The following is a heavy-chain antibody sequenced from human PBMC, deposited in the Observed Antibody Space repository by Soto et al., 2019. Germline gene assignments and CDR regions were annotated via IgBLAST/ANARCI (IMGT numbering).Heavy chain of an antibody. J-gene: IGHJ4*02. D-gene: IGHD3-16*01. Sequence: QVQLQESGPGLLKPSQTLSLTCTVSGGSILNGGHYWTWISQHPGKGLEWIGRIFFSGNTHYNPALKIRLTFSLDTDKTQFSLKLTSVTAADTAIYYCARDNSGVMLDFWGPGTLVTVSS. CDR2: IFFSGNT. CDR3: ARDNSGVMLDF. CDR1: GGSILNGGHY. V-gene: IGHV4-31*03.